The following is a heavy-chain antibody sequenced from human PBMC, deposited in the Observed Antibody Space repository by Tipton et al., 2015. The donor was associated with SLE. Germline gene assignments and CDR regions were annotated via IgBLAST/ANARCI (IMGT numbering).Heavy chain of an antibody. J-gene: IGHJ5*02. Sequence: SGFTFSAYWMSWVRQAPGKGLEWVAVMSYDGTNKKCADSVNGRFTISRDNSKNTLYLQMNSLRNEDTAVYYCVRDALEPTSQHFWARNYFDPWGQGTLVTVSS. CDR3: VRDALEPTSQHFWARNYFDP. CDR2: MSYDGTNK. V-gene: IGHV3-30*03. D-gene: IGHD3-3*02. CDR1: GFTFSAYW.